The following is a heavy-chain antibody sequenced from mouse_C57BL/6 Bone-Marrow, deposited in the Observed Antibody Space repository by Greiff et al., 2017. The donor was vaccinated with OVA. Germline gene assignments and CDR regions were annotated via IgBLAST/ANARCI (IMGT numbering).Heavy chain of an antibody. D-gene: IGHD1-1*01. J-gene: IGHJ3*01. CDR1: GYTFTSYD. CDR3: AREGGYNGSSSWFAY. V-gene: IGHV1-85*01. CDR2: IYPRAGST. Sequence: QVQLQQSGPELVKPGASVKLSCKASGYTFTSYDINWVKQRPGQGLEWIGWIYPRAGSTKYNEQFKGKATLTVDTSSSTAYMERHGLTSEDSAVYVCAREGGYNGSSSWFAYWGQGTLVTVSA.